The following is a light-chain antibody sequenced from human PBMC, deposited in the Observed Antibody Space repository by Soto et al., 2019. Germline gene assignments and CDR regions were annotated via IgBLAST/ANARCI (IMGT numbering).Light chain of an antibody. CDR2: GAS. J-gene: IGKJ2*01. CDR3: QQYGGSPLYT. Sequence: DIVLTQSPGTLSLSPGERATLSCRASQSIGSSYLAWYQQAPGQAPRLLIYGASSRATGSPDRFSGSGSGTDFTLTISRLEPEDFAVYYCQQYGGSPLYTFGQGTKLEIK. V-gene: IGKV3-20*01. CDR1: QSIGSSY.